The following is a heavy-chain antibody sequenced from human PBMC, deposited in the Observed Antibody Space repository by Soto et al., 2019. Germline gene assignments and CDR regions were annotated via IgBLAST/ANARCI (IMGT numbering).Heavy chain of an antibody. J-gene: IGHJ6*02. V-gene: IGHV5-51*01. D-gene: IGHD3-3*01. Sequence: PGESLKISCKGSGYSFTSYWIGWVRQMPGKGLEWMGIIYPGDSDTRYSPSFQGQVTISADKSISTAYLQWSSLKASDTAMYYCARPGHYDFWSGYYKRGRGYYYYGMDVWGQGTTVTVSS. CDR1: GYSFTSYW. CDR2: IYPGDSDT. CDR3: ARPGHYDFWSGYYKRGRGYYYYGMDV.